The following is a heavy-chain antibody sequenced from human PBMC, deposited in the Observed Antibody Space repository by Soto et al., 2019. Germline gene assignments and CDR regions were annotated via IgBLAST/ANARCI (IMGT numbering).Heavy chain of an antibody. Sequence: SQTLSLTCAISGDSVSSNSAAWNWIRQSPSRGLEWLGRTYYRSKWYNDYAVSVKSRITINPDTSKNQFSLQLNSVTPEDTAVYYCARDPIFYSSGWRYYFDYWGQGTLVTVSS. V-gene: IGHV6-1*01. CDR1: GDSVSSNSAA. CDR3: ARDPIFYSSGWRYYFDY. CDR2: TYYRSKWYN. J-gene: IGHJ4*02. D-gene: IGHD6-19*01.